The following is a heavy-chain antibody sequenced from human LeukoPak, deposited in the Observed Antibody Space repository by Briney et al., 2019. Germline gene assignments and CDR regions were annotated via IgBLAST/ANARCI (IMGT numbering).Heavy chain of an antibody. J-gene: IGHJ4*02. Sequence: GGSLRLSCEASGSTFSSYGTSWVRQAPGKGLEWVSGISGSSGRTYYADSVKGRFTFSRDNSKNTPYLQMSSLRAEDTAVYYCAIHVSGDPDYWGQGTLVTVSS. D-gene: IGHD4-17*01. CDR3: AIHVSGDPDY. V-gene: IGHV3-23*01. CDR2: ISGSSGRT. CDR1: GSTFSSYG.